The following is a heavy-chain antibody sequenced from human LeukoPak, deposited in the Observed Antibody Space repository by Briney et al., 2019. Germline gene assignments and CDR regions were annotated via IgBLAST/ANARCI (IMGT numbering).Heavy chain of an antibody. Sequence: GGSLRLSCAASGFTVSSNYMSWVRQAPGKGLEWVSVIYGGGSTYYSDSVKGRFTISRDNSKNTLYLQMNSLRAEDTAVYYCARDRASSGIDYWGQGTLVTVSS. CDR1: GFTVSSNY. CDR3: ARDRASSGIDY. D-gene: IGHD6-19*01. CDR2: IYGGGST. J-gene: IGHJ4*02. V-gene: IGHV3-53*01.